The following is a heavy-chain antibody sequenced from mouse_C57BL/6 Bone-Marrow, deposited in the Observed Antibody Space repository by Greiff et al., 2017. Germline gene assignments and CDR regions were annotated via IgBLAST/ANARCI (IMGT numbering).Heavy chain of an antibody. D-gene: IGHD1-1*01. Sequence: EVKLVESGGGLVKPGGSLKLSCAASGFTFSSYAMSWVRQTPEKRLEWVATISDGGSYTYYPDNVKGRFTISRDNAKNNLYLQMSHLKSEDTAMYYCARDYYGNYFDYWGQGTTLTVSS. CDR2: ISDGGSYT. V-gene: IGHV5-4*01. CDR1: GFTFSSYA. J-gene: IGHJ2*01. CDR3: ARDYYGNYFDY.